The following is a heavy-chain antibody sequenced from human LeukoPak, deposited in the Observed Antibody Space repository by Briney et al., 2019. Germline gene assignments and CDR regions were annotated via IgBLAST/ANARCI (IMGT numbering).Heavy chain of an antibody. Sequence: HPSETLSLSCAVSGGSFSGYYWSWIRQPPGKGLEWIGEINHSGNTNYNPSLKSRVTISVDKSKNQFSLKLSSVTAADTTVYYCARVVVPAVRNWFDPWGQGTLVTVSS. V-gene: IGHV4-34*01. CDR2: INHSGNT. CDR3: ARVVVPAVRNWFDP. J-gene: IGHJ5*02. D-gene: IGHD2-2*01. CDR1: GGSFSGYY.